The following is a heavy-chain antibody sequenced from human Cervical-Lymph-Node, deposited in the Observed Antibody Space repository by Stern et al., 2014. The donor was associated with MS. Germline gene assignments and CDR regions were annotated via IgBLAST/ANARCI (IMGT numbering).Heavy chain of an antibody. Sequence: VQLVESGPEVKKPGSSLKVSCRASGGTFSNSAINWVRQAPGQGLEWMGGILPIFGRPNYAQKFHGRVTIIADKSTDTTYMELTTLTYEDTAVYYCARDLKDWGQGTLVTVSS. V-gene: IGHV1-69*06. J-gene: IGHJ4*02. CDR2: ILPIFGRP. CDR3: ARDLKD. CDR1: GGTFSNSA.